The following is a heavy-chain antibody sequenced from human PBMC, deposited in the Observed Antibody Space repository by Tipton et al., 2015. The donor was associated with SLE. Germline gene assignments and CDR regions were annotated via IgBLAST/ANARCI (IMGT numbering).Heavy chain of an antibody. CDR1: GGSITDYHYY. D-gene: IGHD1-14*01. Sequence: GLVKPSETLSLICTVSGGSITDYHYYWAWIRQPPGKGLEWIGSIYYSGSTFNNPSLKSRVTISAVTSKNQFSLRVSSVTAADTAVYYCARAGTGTAWGTFDIWGPGTMVTVSS. CDR3: ARAGTGTAWGTFDI. V-gene: IGHV4-39*07. J-gene: IGHJ3*02. CDR2: IYYSGST.